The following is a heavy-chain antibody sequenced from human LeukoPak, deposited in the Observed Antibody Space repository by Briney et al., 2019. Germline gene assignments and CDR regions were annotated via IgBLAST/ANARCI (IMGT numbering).Heavy chain of an antibody. CDR2: INGAGGST. J-gene: IGHJ4*02. V-gene: IGHV3-74*01. D-gene: IGHD1-26*01. Sequence: GGSLRLSCEASGFAFSSHWMHWVRQAPGEGLVGVSNINGAGGSTGYADSVKGRFTTSRDNAKNTLYLHMNSLRVEDPAVYYCARDEVGAPPIDYWGQGALVTVSS. CDR1: GFAFSSHW. CDR3: ARDEVGAPPIDY.